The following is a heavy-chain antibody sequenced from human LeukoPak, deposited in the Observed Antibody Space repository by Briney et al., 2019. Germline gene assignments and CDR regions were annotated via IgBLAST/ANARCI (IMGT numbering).Heavy chain of an antibody. CDR2: MNPNSGNT. CDR1: GYTFTSYD. D-gene: IGHD1-26*01. V-gene: IGHV1-8*01. CDR3: ASTPGSYYSGYGMDV. J-gene: IGHJ6*02. Sequence: RAAVTVSCKASGYTFTSYDIKRVRQATAQGNEWMGWMNPNSGNTGYAQKFHGRVHMTRNTSISTAYMEQGSLRSENTAVYNCASTPGSYYSGYGMDVWGQGTTVTVSS.